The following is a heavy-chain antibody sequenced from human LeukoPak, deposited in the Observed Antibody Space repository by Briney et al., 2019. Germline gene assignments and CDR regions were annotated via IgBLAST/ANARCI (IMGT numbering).Heavy chain of an antibody. D-gene: IGHD3-3*01. J-gene: IGHJ4*02. CDR3: ARALPPITIFGVVTHFDY. CDR1: GGSISSYY. V-gene: IGHV4-59*08. Sequence: SETLSLTCTVSGGSISSYYWSWIRQPPGKGLEWIGYIYYSGSTNYNPSLKSRVTISVDTSKNQFSLKLSSVTAADTAVYYCARALPPITIFGVVTHFDYWGQGTLVTVSS. CDR2: IYYSGST.